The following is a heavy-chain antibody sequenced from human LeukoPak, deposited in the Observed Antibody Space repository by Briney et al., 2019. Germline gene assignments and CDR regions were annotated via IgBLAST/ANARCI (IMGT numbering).Heavy chain of an antibody. D-gene: IGHD3-3*01. CDR1: GFTFSSYA. J-gene: IGHJ3*02. Sequence: GGSLRLSCAASGFTFSSYAMHWVRQAPGKGLEWVAVISYDGSNKYYADSVKGRFTISRDNSKNTLDLQMYSLRAEDTAVYYCARGPSARFFGVAKGAFDIWGQGTMVTVSS. CDR3: ARGPSARFFGVAKGAFDI. V-gene: IGHV3-30*04. CDR2: ISYDGSNK.